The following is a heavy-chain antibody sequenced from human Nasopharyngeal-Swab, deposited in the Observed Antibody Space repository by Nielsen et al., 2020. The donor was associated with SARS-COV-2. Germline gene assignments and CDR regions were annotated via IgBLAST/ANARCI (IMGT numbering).Heavy chain of an antibody. J-gene: IGHJ4*02. CDR2: IIPIFGTA. CDR1: GGTFSSYA. CDR3: ARDPCGGDCYLDKGFDY. V-gene: IGHV1-69*13. Sequence: SVKISCKASGGTFSSYAISWVRQAPGQGLEWMGGIIPIFGTANYAQKFQGRVTITADESTSTAYMELSSLRSEDTAVYYCARDPCGGDCYLDKGFDYWGQGTLVTVSS. D-gene: IGHD2-21*02.